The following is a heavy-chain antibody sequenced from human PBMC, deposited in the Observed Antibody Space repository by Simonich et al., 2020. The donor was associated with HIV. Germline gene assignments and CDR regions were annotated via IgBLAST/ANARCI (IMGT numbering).Heavy chain of an antibody. CDR1: GFPFSSYD. V-gene: IGHV3-48*03. CDR3: ARGHTRRYYYGSGSPMAYFHY. D-gene: IGHD3-10*01. CDR2: ISGSGSTI. Sequence: VESGGGLVQPGGSLRLSCAASGFPFSSYDLHWVRSAPGKGREWVSSISGSGSTIDYADSVKGRCTMSRDNAKNSLYLQMTSLRAEDMGVYYCARGHTRRYYYGSGSPMAYFHYWGLGTLVTVSS. J-gene: IGHJ4*02.